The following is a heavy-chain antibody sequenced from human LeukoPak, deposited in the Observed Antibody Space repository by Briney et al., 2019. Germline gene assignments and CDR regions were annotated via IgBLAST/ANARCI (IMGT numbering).Heavy chain of an antibody. CDR1: GVSMRSDGFF. Sequence: SQTLSLTCTVSGVSMRSDGFFWTWIRQHPEKGLEWIGYVYHIGTTYYSPSLKSRLTISADTSKNQFSLKLSSVTAADTAVYYCARGRDFGSTSPNYYDYWGQGNLVTVSS. CDR3: ARGRDFGSTSPNYYDY. J-gene: IGHJ4*02. D-gene: IGHD3-16*01. CDR2: VYHIGTT. V-gene: IGHV4-31*03.